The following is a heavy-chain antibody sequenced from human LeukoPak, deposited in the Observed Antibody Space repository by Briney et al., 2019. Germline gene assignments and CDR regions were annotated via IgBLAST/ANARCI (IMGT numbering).Heavy chain of an antibody. CDR3: ASSTTKVRGPFDY. V-gene: IGHV4-34*01. J-gene: IGHJ4*02. CDR2: INHSGST. D-gene: IGHD3-10*01. Sequence: SETLSLTCAVYGGSFSGYYWTWIRQPPGKGLEWIGKINHSGSTNYNPSLKSRVTISVDTSKNQFSLKLSSVTAADTAVYYCASSTTKVRGPFDYWGQGTLVTVSS. CDR1: GGSFSGYY.